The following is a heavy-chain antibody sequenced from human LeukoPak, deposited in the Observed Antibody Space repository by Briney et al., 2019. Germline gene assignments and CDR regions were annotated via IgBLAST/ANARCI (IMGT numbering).Heavy chain of an antibody. D-gene: IGHD1-26*01. J-gene: IGHJ4*02. V-gene: IGHV4-39*02. CDR3: AREDLSSYSGSYYYFDS. Sequence: TETLSLTCTVSGGSISSSSYYWGWIRQPPGKGLEWIGSIYYSGSTYYNPSLKSRVTISVDTSKNQFSLQLNSVTPEDTAVYYCAREDLSSYSGSYYYFDSWGQGTLVTVSS. CDR1: GGSISSSSYY. CDR2: IYYSGST.